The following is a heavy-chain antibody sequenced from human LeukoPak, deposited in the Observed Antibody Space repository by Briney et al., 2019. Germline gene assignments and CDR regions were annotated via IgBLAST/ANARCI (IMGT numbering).Heavy chain of an antibody. CDR2: ISGSGGST. CDR3: AKLGGWSGAYDAFDI. D-gene: IGHD6-19*01. V-gene: IGHV3-23*01. CDR1: GFTFSSYA. J-gene: IGHJ3*02. Sequence: GGSLRLSCAASGFTFSSYAMSWVRQAPGKWLEWVSAISGSGGSTYYADSVKGRFTISRDNSKNTLYLQMNSLRAEDTAVYYCAKLGGWSGAYDAFDIWGQGTMVTVSS.